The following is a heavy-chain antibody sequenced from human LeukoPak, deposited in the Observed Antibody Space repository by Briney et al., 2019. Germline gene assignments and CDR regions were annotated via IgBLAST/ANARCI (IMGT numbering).Heavy chain of an antibody. Sequence: SETLSLTCTVSGGSISSHYWSWIRQPPGKGLEWIGYIYYSGSTNYNPSLKSRVTISVDTSKNQFSLKLSPVTAADTAVYYCARGGTAMVTLWFDPWGQGTLVTVSS. J-gene: IGHJ5*02. CDR1: GGSISSHY. D-gene: IGHD5-18*01. CDR3: ARGGTAMVTLWFDP. V-gene: IGHV4-59*11. CDR2: IYYSGST.